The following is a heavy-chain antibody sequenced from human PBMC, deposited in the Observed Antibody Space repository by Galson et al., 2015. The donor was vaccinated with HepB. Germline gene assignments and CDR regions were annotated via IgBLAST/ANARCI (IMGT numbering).Heavy chain of an antibody. CDR1: GFTFSSYG. D-gene: IGHD4-17*01. J-gene: IGHJ4*02. CDR2: IWYDGSKK. V-gene: IGHV3-33*08. CDR3: ARDLGVTNYYFDY. Sequence: SLRLSCAPSGFTFSSYGMHWVRQAPGKGLEWVAVIWYDGSKKYYADSVRGRFTISRDNSKNTLYLQMNSLRAEDTAVYYCARDLGVTNYYFDYWGQGTLVIVSS.